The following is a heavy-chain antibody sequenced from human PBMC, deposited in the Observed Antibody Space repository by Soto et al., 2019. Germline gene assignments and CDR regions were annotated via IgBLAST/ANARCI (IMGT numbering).Heavy chain of an antibody. J-gene: IGHJ6*02. CDR2: IIPIFGTA. Sequence: SVKVSCKASGGTFSSYAISRVRQAPGQGLEWMGGIIPIFGTANYAQKFQGRVTITADESTSTAYMELSSLRSEDTAVYYCARDHDYYYYGMDVWGQGTTVTVSS. V-gene: IGHV1-69*13. CDR3: ARDHDYYYYGMDV. CDR1: GGTFSSYA.